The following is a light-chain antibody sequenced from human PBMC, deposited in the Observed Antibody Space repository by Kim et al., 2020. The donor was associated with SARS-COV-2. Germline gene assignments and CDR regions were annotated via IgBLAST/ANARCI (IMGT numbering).Light chain of an antibody. CDR3: ATWDDSLNIWV. V-gene: IGLV1-51*01. CDR2: DNH. Sequence: QAVVTQPPSVSAAPRQKVTISCSGDNFNVGKNSVSWYQHLPGTAPTLLVYDNHKRPLGIPDRFSGSKSGTSATLSITGLQTGDEADYFCATWDDSLNIWVFGGGTQLTVL. CDR1: NFNVGKNS. J-gene: IGLJ3*02.